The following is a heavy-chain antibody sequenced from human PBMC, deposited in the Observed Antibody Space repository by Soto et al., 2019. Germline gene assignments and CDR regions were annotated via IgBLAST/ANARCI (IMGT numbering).Heavy chain of an antibody. CDR2: MSFDGSNK. J-gene: IGHJ6*02. V-gene: IGHV3-30*18. CDR1: GFTFRGYG. CDR3: AKEFGWELQLSHPYYNSGMDV. D-gene: IGHD1-1*01. Sequence: GGSLRLSFAASGFTFRGYGMHWVRPAPGKGLEWVALMSFDGSNKYYADSVRGRFTISSDNSKSTLYLQMDILRPEDTAVYYCAKEFGWELQLSHPYYNSGMDVWGQGTTVTVSS.